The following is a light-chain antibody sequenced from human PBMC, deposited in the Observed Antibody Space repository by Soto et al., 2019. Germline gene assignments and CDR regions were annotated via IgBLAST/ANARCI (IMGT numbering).Light chain of an antibody. J-gene: IGLJ1*01. CDR1: SSVVGSYNR. CDR3: SSYTSSSTYV. CDR2: EVS. V-gene: IGLV2-18*02. Sequence: QSVLTQPPSVSGSPGPSVTISCTGTSSVVGSYNRVSWYQQPPGTAPKLMIYEVSNRPSGVPDRFTGSKSGNTASLTISGLQAEDEADYYCSSYTSSSTYVFGTGTKVTVL.